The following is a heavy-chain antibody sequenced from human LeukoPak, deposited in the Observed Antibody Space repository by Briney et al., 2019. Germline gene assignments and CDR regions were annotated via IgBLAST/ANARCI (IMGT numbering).Heavy chain of an antibody. CDR3: ARGLRYYGMDV. V-gene: IGHV3-13*01. CDR2: IGTEGDS. J-gene: IGHJ6*02. Sequence: ASVRLSCAASGFTFSSYDMHWVRQVTGKGLEWVSGIGTEGDSYYPGPVKGRFTISRENGKNSLCLQMNSLRAGDTAVYYCARGLRYYGMDVWGQGTTVTVS. CDR1: GFTFSSYD. D-gene: IGHD4-17*01.